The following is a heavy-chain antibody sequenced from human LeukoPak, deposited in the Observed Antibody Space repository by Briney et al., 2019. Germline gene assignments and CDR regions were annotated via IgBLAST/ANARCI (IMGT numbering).Heavy chain of an antibody. CDR2: IRYDGSNK. D-gene: IGHD2-15*01. J-gene: IGHJ3*02. CDR1: GFTFSSYG. Sequence: GGSLRLSCAASGFTFSSYGMHWVRQAPGKGLEWVAFIRYDGSNKYYADSLKGRFTISRDNSKNTLYLQMNSLRPDDTAVYYCAKAADNFDIWGQGTTVTVSS. V-gene: IGHV3-30*02. CDR3: AKAADNFDI.